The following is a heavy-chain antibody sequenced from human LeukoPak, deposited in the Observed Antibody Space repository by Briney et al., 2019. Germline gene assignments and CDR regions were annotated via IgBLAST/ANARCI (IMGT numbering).Heavy chain of an antibody. D-gene: IGHD6-13*01. V-gene: IGHV4-30-4*01. J-gene: IGHJ5*02. Sequence: PSQTLSLTCTVSGGSISSGDYYWSWIRQPPGKGLEWIGYIYYSGSTYYNPSLKSRVTISVDTSKNQFSLKLSSVTAADTAVYYCAREHSSSWNKYNWFDPWGQGTLVTVSS. CDR1: GGSISSGDYY. CDR3: AREHSSSWNKYNWFDP. CDR2: IYYSGST.